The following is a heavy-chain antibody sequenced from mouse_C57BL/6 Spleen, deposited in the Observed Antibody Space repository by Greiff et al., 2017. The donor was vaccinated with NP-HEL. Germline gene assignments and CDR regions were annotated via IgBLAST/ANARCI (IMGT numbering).Heavy chain of an antibody. CDR3: ARSNYDAMDD. D-gene: IGHD4-1*01. V-gene: IGHV1-80*01. CDR2: IYPGAGDT. J-gene: IGHJ4*01. CDR1: GYAFSSYW. Sequence: VKLMESGAELVKPGASVKISCKASGYAFSSYWMNWVKQRPGKGLEWIGQIYPGAGDTNYNGKFKGKATLTADKSSSTAYMQLSSLTSEDSAVYFCARSNYDAMDDWGQGTSVTVSS.